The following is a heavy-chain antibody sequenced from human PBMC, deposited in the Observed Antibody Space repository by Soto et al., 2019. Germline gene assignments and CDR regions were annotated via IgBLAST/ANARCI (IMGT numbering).Heavy chain of an antibody. CDR3: ARDRDMRDDNYYYYYYGMDV. D-gene: IGHD1-1*01. CDR1: GFTFSSYS. J-gene: IGHJ6*02. V-gene: IGHV3-21*01. CDR2: ISSSSSYI. Sequence: PEGSLRLSCAASGFTFSSYSMNWVRQAPGKGLEWVSSISSSSSYIYYADSVKGRFTISRDNAKNSLYLQMNSLRAEDTAVYYCARDRDMRDDNYYYYYYGMDVWGQGNTVTVSS.